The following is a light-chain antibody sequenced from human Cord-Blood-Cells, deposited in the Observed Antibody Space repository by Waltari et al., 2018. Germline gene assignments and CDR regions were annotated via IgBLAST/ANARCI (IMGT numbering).Light chain of an antibody. CDR1: SSDVGGYNY. CDR2: DVS. Sequence: QSALTQPRSVSGSPGQSVTISCTGTSSDVGGYNYVSWYQQHPGKAPKLMIYDVSKRASGGPGRFSVSKAGNTASLTISGLHAEDEADYYCCAYAGSYTYVFGTGTKVTVL. CDR3: CAYAGSYTYV. V-gene: IGLV2-11*01. J-gene: IGLJ1*01.